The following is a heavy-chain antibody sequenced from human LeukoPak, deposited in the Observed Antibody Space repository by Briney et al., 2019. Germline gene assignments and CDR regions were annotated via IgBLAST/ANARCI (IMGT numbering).Heavy chain of an antibody. V-gene: IGHV3-30*02. CDR2: IQYDGSKK. CDR1: GFTFSSNG. J-gene: IGHJ5*02. Sequence: GGSLRLSCVASGFTFSSNGMHWVRQAPGKGLEWVTFIQYDGSKKYYADSVKGRFTISRDNSKNTLYLEMNSLRAEDTAVYYCARGADWFDPWGQGTLVTVSS. CDR3: ARGADWFDP.